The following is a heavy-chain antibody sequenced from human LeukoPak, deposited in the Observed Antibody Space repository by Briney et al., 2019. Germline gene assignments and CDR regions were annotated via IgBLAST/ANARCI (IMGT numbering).Heavy chain of an antibody. CDR2: ISALYGHT. D-gene: IGHD2-8*02. CDR1: GYSFTRFG. J-gene: IGHJ4*02. V-gene: IGHV1-18*01. Sequence: ASVKVSCKASGYSFTRFGITCVRQAPGQGLEWMGWISALYGHTNYAQKFQGRVTMTTDTSTSTAYMELRSLRSDDTAVYYCARDLYHGHFAGLSSFLLDSWGQGALFIVSS. CDR3: ARDLYHGHFAGLSSFLLDS.